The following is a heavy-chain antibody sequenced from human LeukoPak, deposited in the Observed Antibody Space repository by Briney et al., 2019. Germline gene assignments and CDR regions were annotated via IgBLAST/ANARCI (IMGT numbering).Heavy chain of an antibody. D-gene: IGHD4-23*01. J-gene: IGHJ4*02. CDR1: GFTFSSYG. V-gene: IGHV3-30*02. CDR2: IRYDGSNK. Sequence: GGSLRLSCAASGFTFSSYGMHWVRQDPGKGLEWVAFIRYDGSNKYYADSVKGRFTISRDNSKNTLYLQMNSLRAEDTAVYYCASNPAGPTVASGDYWGQGTLVTVSS. CDR3: ASNPAGPTVASGDY.